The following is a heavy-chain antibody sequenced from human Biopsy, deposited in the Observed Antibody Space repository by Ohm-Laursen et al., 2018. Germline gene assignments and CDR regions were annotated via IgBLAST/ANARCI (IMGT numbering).Heavy chain of an antibody. CDR1: GGTFINYA. Sequence: SSVKVSCKVSGGTFINYAISWVRQAPGQGLEWLEGNIPILGTGNYAHQFQDRVTVVADTSTSTATMELRSLRSDDTAVYYCATKLTGYFHHWGQGTLVIVSS. J-gene: IGHJ1*01. D-gene: IGHD3-9*01. CDR2: NIPILGTG. V-gene: IGHV1-69*06. CDR3: ATKLTGYFHH.